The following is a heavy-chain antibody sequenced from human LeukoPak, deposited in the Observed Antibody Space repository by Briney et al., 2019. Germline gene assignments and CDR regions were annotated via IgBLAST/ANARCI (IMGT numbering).Heavy chain of an antibody. D-gene: IGHD2-8*01. CDR1: GFTFSSYT. CDR2: ININGGRT. Sequence: GGSLRLSCSVSGFTFSSYTMHWVRQAPGKGLEYVSSININGGRTYYADSVKGRFTVSRDNSKNTLYLQVSSLRVEDTAVYYCVKDKWIDHWGQGALVTVSS. CDR3: VKDKWIDH. V-gene: IGHV3-64D*09. J-gene: IGHJ4*02.